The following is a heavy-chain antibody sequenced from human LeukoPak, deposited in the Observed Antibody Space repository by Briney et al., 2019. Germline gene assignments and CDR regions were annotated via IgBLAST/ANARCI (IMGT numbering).Heavy chain of an antibody. CDR3: ARGAWQQLPEYYFDY. J-gene: IGHJ4*02. CDR2: INPNSGGT. Sequence: ASVKVSCKASGYTFTGYYMHWVRQAPGQGLEWMGWINPNSGGTNYAQKFRGRVTMTRDTSISTAYMELSRLRSDDTAVYYCARGAWQQLPEYYFDYWGQGTLVTVSS. D-gene: IGHD6-13*01. V-gene: IGHV1-2*02. CDR1: GYTFTGYY.